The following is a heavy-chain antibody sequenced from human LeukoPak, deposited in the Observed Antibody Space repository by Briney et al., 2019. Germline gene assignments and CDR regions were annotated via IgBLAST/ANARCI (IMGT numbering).Heavy chain of an antibody. CDR2: IYYSGST. D-gene: IGHD3-3*01. CDR3: AREYDFWSGYYNRPPGAFDI. V-gene: IGHV4-59*01. CDR1: GGSISSYY. Sequence: SETLSLTCTVSGGSISSYYWSWIRQPPGEGLEWIGYIYYSGSTNYNPSLKSRVTISVDTSKNQFSLKLSSVTAADTAVYYCAREYDFWSGYYNRPPGAFDIWGQGTMVTVSS. J-gene: IGHJ3*02.